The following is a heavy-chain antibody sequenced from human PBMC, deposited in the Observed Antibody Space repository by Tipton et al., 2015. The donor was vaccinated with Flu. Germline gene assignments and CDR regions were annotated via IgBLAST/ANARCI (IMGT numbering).Heavy chain of an antibody. CDR3: ARSTGAVGYFDL. D-gene: IGHD7-27*01. Sequence: TLSLTCAVYGGSFSGHYWSWIRQPPGKGLEWIGNFYYTGNTFYNPSLRSRITISFDTSKNQFSLKLSSVTAADTAVYYCARSTGAVGYFDLWGRGSLVTVSS. J-gene: IGHJ2*01. CDR1: GGSFSGHY. CDR2: FYYTGNT. V-gene: IGHV4-34*09.